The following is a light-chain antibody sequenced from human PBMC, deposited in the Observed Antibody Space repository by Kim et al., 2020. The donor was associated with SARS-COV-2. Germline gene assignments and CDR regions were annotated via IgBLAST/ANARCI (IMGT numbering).Light chain of an antibody. V-gene: IGLV3-19*01. J-gene: IGLJ3*02. Sequence: ALGQTVRITCQGDSLRSYYASWYQQKPGQAPVLVIYGKNNRPSGIPDRFSGSSSGNTASLTITGAQAEDEADYYCNSRDSSGNHIVFGGGTQLTVL. CDR2: GKN. CDR1: SLRSYY. CDR3: NSRDSSGNHIV.